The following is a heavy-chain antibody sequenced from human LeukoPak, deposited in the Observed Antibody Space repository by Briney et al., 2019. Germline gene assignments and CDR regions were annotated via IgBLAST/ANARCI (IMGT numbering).Heavy chain of an antibody. CDR1: GGTFSSYA. CDR3: ARSRLRLGELSLGPDY. CDR2: IIPIFGTA. V-gene: IGHV1-69*01. J-gene: IGHJ4*02. Sequence: GSSVKVSCKASGGTFSSYAISWVRQAPGQGREWMGGIIPIFGTANYAQKFQGRVTITADESTSTAYMELSSLRSEDTAVYYCARSRLRLGELSLGPDYWGQGTLVTVSS. D-gene: IGHD3-16*02.